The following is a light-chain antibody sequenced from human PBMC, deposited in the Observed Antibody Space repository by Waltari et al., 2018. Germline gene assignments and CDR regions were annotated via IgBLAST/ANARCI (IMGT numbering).Light chain of an antibody. CDR3: QQYNPYSS. CDR1: QSISNW. Sequence: DIQMTQSPSSLSASVGDRVTITCRASQSISNWLAWYQQKPGKAPILLIYKASILKSGVPSGFSGSGSGTQFTLTISTLQPGVFATYYCQQYNPYSSFGQGTKLEIK. CDR2: KAS. J-gene: IGKJ2*01. V-gene: IGKV1-5*03.